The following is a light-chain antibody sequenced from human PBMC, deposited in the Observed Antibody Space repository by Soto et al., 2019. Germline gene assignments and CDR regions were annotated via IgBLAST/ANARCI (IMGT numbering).Light chain of an antibody. J-gene: IGKJ4*01. Sequence: ETVMTQSPATLSVSPGERATLSCRASQSVNSRLAWYQQRPGQAPRLVIYDASTRATGILPRFSGSGSGTDFTLTISSLQSEDFAIYFCQQYKDWPPITFGGGTKVEIK. CDR2: DAS. CDR3: QQYKDWPPIT. CDR1: QSVNSR. V-gene: IGKV3-15*01.